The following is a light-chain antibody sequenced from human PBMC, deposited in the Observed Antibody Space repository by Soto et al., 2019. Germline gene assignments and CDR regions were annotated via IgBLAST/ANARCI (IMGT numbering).Light chain of an antibody. J-gene: IGLJ3*02. CDR1: TSNIGINY. Sequence: QAVVTQPPSVSAAPGQKVTISCSGITSNIGINYVSWYQQVPGTAPKLLIYDNNKRPSGIPDRFSGSKSGTSATLGITGLQTGDEADYYCGTWDSSLSTWVFGGGTKLTVL. CDR3: GTWDSSLSTWV. V-gene: IGLV1-51*01. CDR2: DNN.